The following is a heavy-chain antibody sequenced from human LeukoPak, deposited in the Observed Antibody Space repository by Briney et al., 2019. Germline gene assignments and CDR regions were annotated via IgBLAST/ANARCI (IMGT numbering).Heavy chain of an antibody. Sequence: SETLSLTCSISGGSISTYYWSRIRQPAGGGLEWIGRIYMSGTTNYTPSLRSRVTMSTDTSRNQFSLKLTSVTAAVTAAYYSARSWGWGGGGVGAGYWGQGTLVTVSS. CDR2: IYMSGTT. V-gene: IGHV4-4*07. D-gene: IGHD3-10*01. J-gene: IGHJ4*02. CDR3: ARSWGWGGGGVGAGY. CDR1: GGSISTYY.